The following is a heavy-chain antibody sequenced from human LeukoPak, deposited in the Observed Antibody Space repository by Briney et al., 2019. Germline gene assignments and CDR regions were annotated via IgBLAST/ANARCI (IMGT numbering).Heavy chain of an antibody. Sequence: ASVKVSCKASGYTFTGYYMHWVRQAPGQGLEWMGWINPNSGGTNYAQKFQGRVTMTRDTSISTAYMELRRLRSDDTAEYYCARDYDSGGYYYYMDVWGKGTTVTVSS. D-gene: IGHD3-22*01. CDR2: INPNSGGT. J-gene: IGHJ6*03. CDR3: ARDYDSGGYYYYMDV. V-gene: IGHV1-2*02. CDR1: GYTFTGYY.